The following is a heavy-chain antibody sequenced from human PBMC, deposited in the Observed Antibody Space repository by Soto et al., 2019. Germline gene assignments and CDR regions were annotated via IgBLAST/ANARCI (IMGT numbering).Heavy chain of an antibody. D-gene: IGHD1-20*01. V-gene: IGHV3-72*01. J-gene: IGHJ4*02. Sequence: DVHLVESGGGLVQPGGSLRLSCAVSGFTFSDHYMDWVRQAPGKGLAWVGRTKHKAERFATEYAASVKGRFAISRDDSKYSLYLQMVSLRTEDTVVYYCVNFISGRPLWGQGTLVTVSS. CDR2: TKHKAERFAT. CDR1: GFTFSDHY. CDR3: VNFISGRPL.